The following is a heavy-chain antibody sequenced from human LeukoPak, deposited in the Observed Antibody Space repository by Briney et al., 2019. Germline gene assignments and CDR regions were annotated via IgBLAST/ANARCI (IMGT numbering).Heavy chain of an antibody. V-gene: IGHV3-11*01. CDR3: ARDGCSGGSCKETYYYYGMDV. J-gene: IGHJ6*02. CDR2: ISSSGSTI. D-gene: IGHD2-15*01. Sequence: GGSLRLSCAASGFTFSDYYMSWIRQAPGKGLEWVSYISSSGSTIYYADSVKGRFTISRDNAKNSLYLQMNSLRAEDTAVYYCARDGCSGGSCKETYYYYGMDVWGQGTTVTVSS. CDR1: GFTFSDYY.